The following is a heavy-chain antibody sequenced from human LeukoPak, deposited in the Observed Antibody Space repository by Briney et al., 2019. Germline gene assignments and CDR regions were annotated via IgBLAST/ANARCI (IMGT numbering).Heavy chain of an antibody. D-gene: IGHD3-22*01. J-gene: IGHJ4*02. CDR2: VYYSGST. CDR3: ARQVRDSSPGLYFDY. CDR1: GGSISSGGYS. Sequence: SETLSLTYTVSGGSISSGGYSWSWIRQPPGKGLEWIGYVYYSGSTYYNPSLKSRVTISVDTSKNQFSLKLSSVTAADTAVYYCARQVRDSSPGLYFDYWGQGTLVTVSS. V-gene: IGHV4-30-4*07.